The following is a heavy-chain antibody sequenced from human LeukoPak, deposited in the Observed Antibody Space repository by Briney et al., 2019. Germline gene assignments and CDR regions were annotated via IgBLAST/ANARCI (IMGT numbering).Heavy chain of an antibody. Sequence: GGSLRLSCAASRFTFYNSWMAWVRQAPGKGLQWVANINRDGSTKHYADSLKGRFTISRDNPKNSLYLQMKNLRADDTAVYYCTRDTEGSLDYWGQGILVTVAS. CDR3: TRDTEGSLDY. CDR1: RFTFYNSW. V-gene: IGHV3-7*01. J-gene: IGHJ4*02. CDR2: INRDGSTK. D-gene: IGHD1-26*01.